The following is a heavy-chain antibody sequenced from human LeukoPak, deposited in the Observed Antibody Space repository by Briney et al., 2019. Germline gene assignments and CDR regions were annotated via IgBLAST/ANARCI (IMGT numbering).Heavy chain of an antibody. Sequence: PGGSLRLSCAASGFTFSSYSMNWVRQAPGKGLVWVSRINSDGSSTSYADSVKGRFTISRDNAKNTLYLQMNSLRAEDTAVYYCARAGTMVRGVIISGFDPWGQGTLVTVSS. CDR1: GFTFSSYS. CDR3: ARAGTMVRGVIISGFDP. D-gene: IGHD3-10*01. J-gene: IGHJ5*02. V-gene: IGHV3-74*01. CDR2: INSDGSST.